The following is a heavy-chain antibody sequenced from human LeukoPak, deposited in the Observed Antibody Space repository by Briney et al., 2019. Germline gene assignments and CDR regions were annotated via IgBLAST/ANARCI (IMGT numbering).Heavy chain of an antibody. D-gene: IGHD1-26*01. CDR3: ARQRGGSWVNDY. V-gene: IGHV3-74*01. CDR2: INSDGSST. J-gene: IGHJ4*02. Sequence: GGSLRLSCAASGFTFSSYWMHWVRQTPGKGLVWVSRINSDGSSTSYADSVKGRLIISRDNAKNMLYLQMNSLRAEDTAVYYCARQRGGSWVNDYWGQGTLVTVSS. CDR1: GFTFSSYW.